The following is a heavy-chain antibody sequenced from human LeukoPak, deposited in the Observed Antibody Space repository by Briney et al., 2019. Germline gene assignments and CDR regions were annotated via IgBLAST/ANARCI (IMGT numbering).Heavy chain of an antibody. D-gene: IGHD3-22*01. Sequence: GGSLRLSCEASEFTFSSYWMHWVRQAPGNGLVWVSRINSDGRTTIYADSVKGRFTISRDNAKNTLYLQMNSLRAEDTAVYYCAREGYYDSSGYSIRFSYWGQGTLVTVSS. CDR2: INSDGRTT. CDR3: AREGYYDSSGYSIRFSY. CDR1: EFTFSSYW. V-gene: IGHV3-74*01. J-gene: IGHJ4*02.